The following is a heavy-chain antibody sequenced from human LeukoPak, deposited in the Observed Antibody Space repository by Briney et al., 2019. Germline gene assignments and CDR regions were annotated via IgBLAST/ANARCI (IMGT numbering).Heavy chain of an antibody. CDR3: ARDINRAEIDY. J-gene: IGHJ4*02. Sequence: PSETLSLTCTVSGGSISSSSYYWGWIRQPPGKGLEWIASIYYSGSTYYNPSLKSRVTISVDTSKNQFSLKLSSVTAADTAVYFCARDINRAEIDYWGQGTLVTVSS. CDR1: GGSISSSSYY. D-gene: IGHD2/OR15-2a*01. CDR2: IYYSGST. V-gene: IGHV4-39*07.